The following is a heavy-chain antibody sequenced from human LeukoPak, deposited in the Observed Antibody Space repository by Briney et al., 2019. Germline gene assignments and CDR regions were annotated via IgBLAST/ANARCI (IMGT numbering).Heavy chain of an antibody. Sequence: GGSLRLSCAASGFTLSNYWMHWVRQAPGKGLEWVSGISWNSGSIGYADSVKGRFTISRDNAKNSLYLQMNSLRVEDTAVYYCARDSSGWYHWFDPWGQGTLVTVSS. J-gene: IGHJ5*02. D-gene: IGHD6-13*01. CDR3: ARDSSGWYHWFDP. V-gene: IGHV3-9*01. CDR1: GFTLSNYW. CDR2: ISWNSGSI.